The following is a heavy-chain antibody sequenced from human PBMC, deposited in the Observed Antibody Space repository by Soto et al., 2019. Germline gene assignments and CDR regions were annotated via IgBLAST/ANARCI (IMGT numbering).Heavy chain of an antibody. CDR3: VSWVSAHFDY. D-gene: IGHD2-8*01. CDR1: GLTFRNFA. J-gene: IGHJ4*02. CDR2: ISANGGTT. Sequence: PGGALRLTCSGSGLTFRNFALTWVRQAPGKGLEWVSTISANGGTTYYTDSAQGRFTISRDNSKNTLYVQMNSLRAEDTAVYYCVSWVSAHFDYCGQGTLVTVSS. V-gene: IGHV3-23*01.